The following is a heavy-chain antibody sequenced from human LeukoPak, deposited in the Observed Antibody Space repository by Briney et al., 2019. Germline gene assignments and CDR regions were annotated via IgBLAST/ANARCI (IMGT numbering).Heavy chain of an antibody. J-gene: IGHJ4*02. D-gene: IGHD3-10*01. CDR2: IYYSGST. CDR3: ARDPLGMYYYGSGSYIDY. V-gene: IGHV4-59*12. CDR1: GDSISSYY. Sequence: SETLSLTCTVSGDSISSYYWSWIRQPPGKGLEWIGQIYYSGSTNYNPSLNSRVTISVDTSKNQFSLKLSSVTAADTAVYYCARDPLGMYYYGSGSYIDYWGQGTLVTVSS.